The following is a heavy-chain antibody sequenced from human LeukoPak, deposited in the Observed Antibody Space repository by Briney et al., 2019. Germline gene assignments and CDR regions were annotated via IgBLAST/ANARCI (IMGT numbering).Heavy chain of an antibody. D-gene: IGHD3-22*01. CDR3: ARGDDSGYYDYFDY. V-gene: IGHV3-53*01. J-gene: IGHJ4*02. Sequence: PGGSLRLSCAASGFTVDSNYLSWVRQAPGKGLEWVSTIYTGGNTYYAASVKGRFTISRDFPKNTVFLHMNSLRAEDTAMYYCARGDDSGYYDYFDYWGQGALVTVSS. CDR2: IYTGGNT. CDR1: GFTVDSNY.